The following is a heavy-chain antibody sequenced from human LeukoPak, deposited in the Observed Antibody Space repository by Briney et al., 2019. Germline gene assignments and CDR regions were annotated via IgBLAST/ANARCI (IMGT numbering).Heavy chain of an antibody. D-gene: IGHD3-10*01. CDR3: ARDRSVYGSGSYPDY. CDR2: ISYDGSNK. J-gene: IGHJ4*02. V-gene: IGHV3-30-3*01. CDR1: GFTFSSYA. Sequence: PGGSLRLSCAASGFTFSSYAMHWVRQAPGKGLEWVAVISYDGSNKYYADSVKGRFTISRDNSKNTLYLQMNSLRAEDTAVYYCARDRSVYGSGSYPDYWGQGTLAAVSS.